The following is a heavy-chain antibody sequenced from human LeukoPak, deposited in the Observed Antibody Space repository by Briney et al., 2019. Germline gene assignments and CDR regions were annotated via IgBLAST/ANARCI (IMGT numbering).Heavy chain of an antibody. CDR3: ARRTTVTIPFGY. V-gene: IGHV4-31*03. CDR1: GDSISSGGYY. D-gene: IGHD4-11*01. J-gene: IGHJ4*02. CDR2: IYSSGST. Sequence: SETLSLTCTVYGDSISSGGYYWSWIRQHPGKGLEWIGYIYSSGSTYYNPSLKSRVTISLDTSQNQFSLELSSVTAVDTAVYYCARRTTVTIPFGYWGQGTLVTVSS.